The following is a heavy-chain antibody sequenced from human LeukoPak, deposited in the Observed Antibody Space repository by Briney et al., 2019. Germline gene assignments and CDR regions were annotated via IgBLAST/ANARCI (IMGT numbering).Heavy chain of an antibody. D-gene: IGHD2-2*01. CDR1: GGSFSGYY. J-gene: IGHJ4*02. Sequence: PSETLSLTCAVYGGSFSGYYWSWIRQPPGKGLEWIGEINHSGSTNYNPSLKSRVTISVDTSKNQFSLKLSSVTAADTAVYYCARCYCSSTSCPIDYWGQGTLVTVSS. CDR2: INHSGST. V-gene: IGHV4-34*01. CDR3: ARCYCSSTSCPIDY.